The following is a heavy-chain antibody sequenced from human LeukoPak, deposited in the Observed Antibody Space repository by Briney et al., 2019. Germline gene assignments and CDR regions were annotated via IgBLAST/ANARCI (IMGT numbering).Heavy chain of an antibody. Sequence: PGGSLRLSCAASGFTFSSYEMNWVRQAPEKGLEWVSYISSSGSTIYYADSVKGRFTISRDNAKNSLYLQMNSLRAEDTAVYYCARASAEAGSFDYWGQGTLVTVSS. D-gene: IGHD6-19*01. CDR3: ARASAEAGSFDY. CDR2: ISSSGSTI. CDR1: GFTFSSYE. V-gene: IGHV3-48*03. J-gene: IGHJ4*02.